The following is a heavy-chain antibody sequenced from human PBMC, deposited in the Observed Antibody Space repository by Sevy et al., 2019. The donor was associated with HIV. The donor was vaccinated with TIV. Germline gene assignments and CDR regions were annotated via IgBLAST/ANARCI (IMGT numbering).Heavy chain of an antibody. CDR2: NYAGDSDT. CDR3: ARLAGYDSSGYYYPFDY. V-gene: IGHV5-51*01. J-gene: IGHJ4*02. D-gene: IGHD3-22*01. Sequence: GESLKISCKGSGYSFTSYWIGWVRQMPGQGLEWMGINYAGDSDTTYSPSFEGQVTISADKSISTAYLQWSILKASDTAMYYCARLAGYDSSGYYYPFDYWGQGTLVTVSS. CDR1: GYSFTSYW.